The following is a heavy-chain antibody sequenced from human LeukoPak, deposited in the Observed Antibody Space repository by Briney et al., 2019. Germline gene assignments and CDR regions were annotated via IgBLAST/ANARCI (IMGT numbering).Heavy chain of an antibody. Sequence: PGGSLRLSCAASGFSFTNYGMHWVRQTPGKGLEWVATLWFDGNSEYYADSVKGRFTISRDSSNNTLYLQMNSLRAEDTSVYYCVRAFAFYYHGMDVWGQGTTVTVSS. CDR2: LWFDGNSE. D-gene: IGHD3-10*01. CDR1: GFSFTNYG. V-gene: IGHV3-33*01. J-gene: IGHJ6*02. CDR3: VRAFAFYYHGMDV.